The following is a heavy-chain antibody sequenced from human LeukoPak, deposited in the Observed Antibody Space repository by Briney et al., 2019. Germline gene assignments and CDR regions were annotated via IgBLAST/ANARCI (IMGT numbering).Heavy chain of an antibody. Sequence: ASVKVSCKASGYTFTRHYMYWVRQAPGQGLEWMGWINPNSGGTNYAQKFQGRVTMTRDTSISTAYMELSRLRSDDTAVYYCASLGFGESGTGRWFDPWGQGTLVTVSS. CDR1: GYTFTRHY. V-gene: IGHV1-2*02. J-gene: IGHJ5*02. CDR2: INPNSGGT. D-gene: IGHD3-10*01. CDR3: ASLGFGESGTGRWFDP.